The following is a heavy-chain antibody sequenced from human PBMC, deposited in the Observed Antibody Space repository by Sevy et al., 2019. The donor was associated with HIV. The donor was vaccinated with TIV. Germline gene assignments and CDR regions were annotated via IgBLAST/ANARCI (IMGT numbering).Heavy chain of an antibody. CDR3: AQEGLLDPPWFDP. D-gene: IGHD2-2*02. J-gene: IGHJ5*02. CDR2: ISGSGGST. CDR1: GFTFSSYA. Sequence: GGSLRLSCAASGFTFSSYAISWVRQAPGKGLEWISAISGSGGSTYYADSVKGRFTISRDNSKNTLYLQMNSLRAEDTLAYYCAQEGLLDPPWFDPWGQGTLVTVSS. V-gene: IGHV3-23*01.